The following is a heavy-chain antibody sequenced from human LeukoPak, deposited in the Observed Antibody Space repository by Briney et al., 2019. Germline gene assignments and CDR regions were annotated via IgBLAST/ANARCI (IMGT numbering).Heavy chain of an antibody. Sequence: SVKVSCKASGGTFSSYAISWMRQAPGQGLEWMGGIIPIFGTANYAQKFQGRVTITTDESTSTAYMELSSLRSEDTAVYYCARAPAYCSSTTCDKRFDPWGQGTLVTVSS. CDR3: ARAPAYCSSTTCDKRFDP. J-gene: IGHJ5*02. CDR2: IIPIFGTA. CDR1: GGTFSSYA. D-gene: IGHD2-2*02. V-gene: IGHV1-69*05.